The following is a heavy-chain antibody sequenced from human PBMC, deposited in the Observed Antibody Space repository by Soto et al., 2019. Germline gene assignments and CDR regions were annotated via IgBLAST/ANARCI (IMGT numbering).Heavy chain of an antibody. D-gene: IGHD6-13*01. Sequence: QVQLVQSGAEVKKPGSSVKVSCKASGGTFSSYAISWVRQAPGQGLEWMGGIIPIFGTANYAQKFQGRVTITADESTSTAYMEPSRLRADDTAVYYCARVIAAADTTLNGAAFDIWGQGTMVTVSS. CDR1: GGTFSSYA. J-gene: IGHJ3*02. V-gene: IGHV1-69*01. CDR3: ARVIAAADTTLNGAAFDI. CDR2: IIPIFGTA.